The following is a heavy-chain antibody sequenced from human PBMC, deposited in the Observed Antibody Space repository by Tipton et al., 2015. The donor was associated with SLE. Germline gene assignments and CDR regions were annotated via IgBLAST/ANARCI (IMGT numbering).Heavy chain of an antibody. Sequence: SLRLSCAASGFTFSSYAMNWVRQAPGKGLEWVALISKDGSKKYDTDSVKGRFTISRDNSKNTVFLQMNSLRTEDTALYYCARDRGGQNTGYDFDYWGQGTLVTVSS. CDR3: ARDRGGQNTGYDFDY. V-gene: IGHV3-30*04. CDR1: GFTFSSYA. CDR2: ISKDGSKK. D-gene: IGHD5-12*01. J-gene: IGHJ4*02.